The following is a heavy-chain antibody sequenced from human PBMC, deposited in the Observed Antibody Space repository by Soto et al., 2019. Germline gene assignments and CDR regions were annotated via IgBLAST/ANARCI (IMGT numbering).Heavy chain of an antibody. CDR2: TSYDGSNN. J-gene: IGHJ4*02. CDR1: GFTFRSYV. CDR3: ARWGTTGGLDV. D-gene: IGHD3-16*01. V-gene: IGHV3-33*05. Sequence: QVQLVESGGGVVQPGTSLRLSCVGSGFTFRSYVMHWVRQAPGKGLEWVALTSYDGSNNFYGDSVKGRFTISRHNSRNTVELQMDSRRFEDTALYYCARWGTTGGLDVWGQGTLVSVSS.